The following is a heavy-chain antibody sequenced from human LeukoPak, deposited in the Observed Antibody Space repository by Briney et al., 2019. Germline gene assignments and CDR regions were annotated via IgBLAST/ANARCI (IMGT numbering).Heavy chain of an antibody. CDR2: IRFDGSNK. CDR3: ARHIGVSIDY. CDR1: RFTFSSFD. Sequence: GGSLRLSCAASRFTFSSFDMHWVRQARGKGLEWVTFIRFDGSNKYYADSVKGRFTISRDNSKNTLYLQMSSLRPEDTAVYYCARHIGVSIDYSGQGTLVTVSS. D-gene: IGHD5/OR15-5a*01. J-gene: IGHJ4*02. V-gene: IGHV3-30*02.